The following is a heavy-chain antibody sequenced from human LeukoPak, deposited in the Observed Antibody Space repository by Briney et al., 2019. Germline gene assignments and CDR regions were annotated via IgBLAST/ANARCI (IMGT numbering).Heavy chain of an antibody. CDR2: MNPNSGNT. J-gene: IGHJ6*03. CDR1: GYTFTSYD. V-gene: IGHV1-8*01. D-gene: IGHD6-19*01. CDR3: ARDKRAVAGKGRPYYYYMDV. Sequence: EASVKVSCKASGYTFTSYDINWVRQATGQGLEWMGWMNPNSGNTGYAQKFQGRVTMTRNTSISTAYMELSSLRSEDTAVYYCARDKRAVAGKGRPYYYYMDVWGKGTTVTVSS.